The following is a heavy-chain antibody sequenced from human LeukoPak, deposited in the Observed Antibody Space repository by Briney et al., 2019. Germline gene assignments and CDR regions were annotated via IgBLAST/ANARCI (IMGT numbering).Heavy chain of an antibody. CDR3: AKDPETYSSRWFDS. CDR1: GFTFSNYA. Sequence: GGSLRLSCAASGFTFSNYAMSWVRQAPGKGLEWVSSLSDNGGSPYYADSVKGRFTISRDNSKDTLYLHMNSLRVEDTAVYYCAKDPETYSSRWFDSWGQGTLVTVSS. D-gene: IGHD2-21*01. CDR2: LSDNGGSP. J-gene: IGHJ5*01. V-gene: IGHV3-23*01.